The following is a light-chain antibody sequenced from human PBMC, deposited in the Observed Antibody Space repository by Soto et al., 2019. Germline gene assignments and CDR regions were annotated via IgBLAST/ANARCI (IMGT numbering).Light chain of an antibody. CDR3: IQGLQTPPT. Sequence: DIVMPQSSVSLPVTPGEPASISCRSSQSLLHSNGYNYLDWYLQKPGQSPQLLIYFGSNRASGVPERFSGSGSCTDFTLKIRRVEADDVGVDYCIQGLQTPPTFGGGTRVEIK. CDR2: FGS. V-gene: IGKV2-28*01. J-gene: IGKJ4*01. CDR1: QSLLHSNGYNY.